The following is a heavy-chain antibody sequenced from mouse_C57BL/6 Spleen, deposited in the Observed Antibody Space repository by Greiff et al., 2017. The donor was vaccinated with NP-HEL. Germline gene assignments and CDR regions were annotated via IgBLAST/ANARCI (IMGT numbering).Heavy chain of an antibody. J-gene: IGHJ1*03. V-gene: IGHV1-42*01. CDR3: ARGGQYYGSSHWYFDV. CDR2: INPSTGGT. Sequence: VQLQQSGPELVKPGASVKISCKASGYSFTGYYMNWVKQSPEKSLEWIGEINPSTGGTTYNQKFKAKATLTVDKSSSTAYMQLKSLTSEDSAVYYCARGGQYYGSSHWYFDVWGTGTTVTVSS. D-gene: IGHD1-1*01. CDR1: GYSFTGYY.